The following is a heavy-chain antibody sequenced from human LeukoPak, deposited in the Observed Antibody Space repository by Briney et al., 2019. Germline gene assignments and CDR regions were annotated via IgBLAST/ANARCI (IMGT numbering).Heavy chain of an antibody. D-gene: IGHD3-10*01. CDR1: GFTFDDYG. Sequence: PGGSLRLSCVASGFTFDDYGIGWVRPAPGKGLEWVSGINWNGGSTDYADSVKGRFTISRDNAKNSVYLQMSSLRVEDTALYHCVPTSGSGSYRGYLNYWGQGTLVTVSS. CDR3: VPTSGSGSYRGYLNY. J-gene: IGHJ4*02. V-gene: IGHV3-20*01. CDR2: INWNGGST.